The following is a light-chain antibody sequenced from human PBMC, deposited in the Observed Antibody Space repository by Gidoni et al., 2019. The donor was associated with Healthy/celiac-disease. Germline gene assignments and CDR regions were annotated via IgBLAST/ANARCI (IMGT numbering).Light chain of an antibody. Sequence: DVVMTQSPLSLPVTLGQPASISCRSSQSLAYSDGNTYLNWFQQRPGHSPRRLIYKVSNRDSGVPDRFSGSGSGTDFTLKISRVEAEDVGVYYCMQGPHWPLTFGGGTKVEIK. CDR1: QSLAYSDGNTY. V-gene: IGKV2-30*01. CDR2: KVS. CDR3: MQGPHWPLT. J-gene: IGKJ4*01.